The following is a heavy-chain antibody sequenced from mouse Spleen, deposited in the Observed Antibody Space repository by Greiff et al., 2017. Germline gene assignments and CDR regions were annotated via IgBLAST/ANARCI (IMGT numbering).Heavy chain of an antibody. D-gene: IGHD2-4*01. CDR1: GYSFTGYY. CDR3: TRRYYDYDGFAY. V-gene: IGHV1-42*01. Sequence: VQLQQSGPELVKPGASVKISCKASGYSFTGYYMHWVKQSPENSLEWIGEINPSTGGTSYNQKFKGKATLTVDKSSSTAYMQLKSLTSEESAVYYVTRRYYDYDGFAYWGQGTLVTVSA. CDR2: INPSTGGT. J-gene: IGHJ3*01.